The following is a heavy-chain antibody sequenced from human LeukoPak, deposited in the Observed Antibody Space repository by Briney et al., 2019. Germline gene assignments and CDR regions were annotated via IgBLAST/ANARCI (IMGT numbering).Heavy chain of an antibody. CDR1: GFTFSSYD. Sequence: GGSLRLSCAASGFTFSSYDMHWVRQATGKGLEWVSAIGTAGDTYYPGSVKGRFTISRENAKNSLYLQMNSLRAGDTAVYYCARALPPDGMDVWGQGTTVTVSS. CDR3: ARALPPDGMDV. J-gene: IGHJ6*02. V-gene: IGHV3-13*01. CDR2: IGTAGDT.